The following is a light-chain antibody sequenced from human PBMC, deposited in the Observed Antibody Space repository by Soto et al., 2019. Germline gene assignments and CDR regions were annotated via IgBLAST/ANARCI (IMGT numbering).Light chain of an antibody. Sequence: QAVVTQEPSLTVSPGGTVTLTCGSSTGAVTSGHYPYWFQQKPGQAPRTLIYDTSNTHSWTPARFSGSLLGGKAALTLSGAQPEDEADYYCLLYYSGGRRVFGGGTKVTVL. CDR1: TGAVTSGHY. J-gene: IGLJ2*01. V-gene: IGLV7-46*01. CDR3: LLYYSGGRRV. CDR2: DTS.